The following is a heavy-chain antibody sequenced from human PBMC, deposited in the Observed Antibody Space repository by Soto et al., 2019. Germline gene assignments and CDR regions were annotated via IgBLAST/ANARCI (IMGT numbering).Heavy chain of an antibody. Sequence: QVQLQQWGAGLLKPSETLSLTCAVYGGAFSGYYWNWIRQPPGKGLEWIGEINDSGSTNCNPSLKSRVTISVDTSKNQFSLSLTSVTAADTAVYYCARCGDYVGGWYFDLWGRGTLVPVSS. CDR3: ARCGDYVGGWYFDL. CDR2: INDSGST. D-gene: IGHD4-17*01. J-gene: IGHJ2*01. CDR1: GGAFSGYY. V-gene: IGHV4-34*01.